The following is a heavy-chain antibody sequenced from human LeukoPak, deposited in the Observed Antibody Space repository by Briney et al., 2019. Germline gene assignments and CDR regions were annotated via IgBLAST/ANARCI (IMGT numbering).Heavy chain of an antibody. CDR1: GYTFTSYG. D-gene: IGHD3-10*01. CDR3: ASIPWFGESYYYYGMDV. CDR2: ISAYNGNT. J-gene: IGHJ6*02. Sequence: ASVTASCKASGYTFTSYGFSWVRQAPGQGLEWMGWISAYNGNTNYAQKHQGSVTMTTDTSTSTAYMELRSLRSDDTAVYYCASIPWFGESYYYYGMDVWGQGTTVTVSS. V-gene: IGHV1-18*01.